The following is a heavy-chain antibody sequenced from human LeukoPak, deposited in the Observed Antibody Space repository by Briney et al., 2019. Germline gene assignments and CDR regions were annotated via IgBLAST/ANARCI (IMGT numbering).Heavy chain of an antibody. CDR3: ARVQYTTLPYFDY. CDR1: GFTVSSNL. V-gene: IGHV3-53*01. CDR2: IYSGGST. D-gene: IGHD5-24*01. Sequence: PGGSLGLSCAASGFTVSSNLMSWVRQAPGKGLEWVSVIYSGGSTNYADSVKGRFTISRDNSKNTLYLQMNSLRAEDTAMYYCARVQYTTLPYFDYWGQGTLVTVSS. J-gene: IGHJ4*02.